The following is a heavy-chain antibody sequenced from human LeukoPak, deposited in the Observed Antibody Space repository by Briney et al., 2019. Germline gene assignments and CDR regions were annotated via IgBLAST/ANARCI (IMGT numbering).Heavy chain of an antibody. Sequence: GASVKVSCKASGYTFTGYYMHWVRQAPGQGLEWMGWINPNSGGTNYAQKFQGRVTMTRDTSISTAYMELSRLRSDDTAVYYCARDWGTDMIRGVTPFDFWGQGTLVTVSS. V-gene: IGHV1-2*02. CDR1: GYTFTGYY. D-gene: IGHD3-10*01. CDR3: ARDWGTDMIRGVTPFDF. J-gene: IGHJ4*02. CDR2: INPNSGGT.